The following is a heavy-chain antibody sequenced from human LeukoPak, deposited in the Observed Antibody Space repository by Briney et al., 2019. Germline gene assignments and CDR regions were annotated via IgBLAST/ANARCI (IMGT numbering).Heavy chain of an antibody. J-gene: IGHJ4*02. CDR1: GFTFGDYA. D-gene: IGHD4-17*01. V-gene: IGHV3-49*04. CDR3: TRDGSMTYGDYRLFDY. Sequence: GSPRLSCTASGFTFGDYAMNWVRQAPAKGLEWVSFIISKAYGGAIEYAASVKGRFTISRDDSKTTAYLQMNSLKTEDTAVYYCTRDGSMTYGDYRLFDYWGQGTLVTVSS. CDR2: IISKAYGGAI.